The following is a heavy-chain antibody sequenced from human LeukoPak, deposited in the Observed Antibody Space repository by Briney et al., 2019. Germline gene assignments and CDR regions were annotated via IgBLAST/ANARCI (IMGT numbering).Heavy chain of an antibody. CDR1: GGSISNYY. CDR2: IYDSGST. CDR3: ARRFDY. Sequence: SETLSLSCTVSGGSISNYYWSWIRQPPGKGLEWIGYIYDSGSTNYNPSLKSRVTISVDTSKNQFSLKMDSVTAADTAVYYCARRFDYWGQGTLVTVSS. J-gene: IGHJ4*02. V-gene: IGHV4-59*01.